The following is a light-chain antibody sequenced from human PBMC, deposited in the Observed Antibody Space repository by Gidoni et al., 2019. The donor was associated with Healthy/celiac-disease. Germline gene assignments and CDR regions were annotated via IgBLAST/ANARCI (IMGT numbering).Light chain of an antibody. J-gene: IGKJ4*01. Sequence: DSVMNQSPLSLPVTPGEPASISCRSSQSLLHSNGYNYLDWYLQKPGQSPQLLIYLGSNRASGVPDRFSGSGSCTYFTLKISRVEAEDVGVYYCMQALQTPLTFGGGTKVEIK. V-gene: IGKV2-28*01. CDR2: LGS. CDR3: MQALQTPLT. CDR1: QSLLHSNGYNY.